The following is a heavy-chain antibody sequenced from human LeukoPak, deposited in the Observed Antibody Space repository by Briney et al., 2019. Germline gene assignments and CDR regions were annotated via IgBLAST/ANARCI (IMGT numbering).Heavy chain of an antibody. CDR3: ARVAVIYYYYMEV. CDR1: GFTFSTYW. CDR2: IRQGGSET. J-gene: IGHJ6*03. D-gene: IGHD2/OR15-2a*01. V-gene: IGHV3-7*01. Sequence: GGSLRLSCAASGFTFSTYWMSWVRQAPGKGLEWLANIRQGGSETYYVDSVKGRFTISRDNAKNSLYLQMSSLRAEDTAVYYCARVAVIYYYYMEVWGKGTTVTVSS.